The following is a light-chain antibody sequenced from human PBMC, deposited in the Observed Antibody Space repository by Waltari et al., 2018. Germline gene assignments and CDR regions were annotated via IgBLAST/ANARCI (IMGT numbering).Light chain of an antibody. V-gene: IGKV4-1*01. CDR2: WAS. CDR3: HQYYTTPRT. J-gene: IGKJ2*01. Sequence: DIEMTQSPDSLGVSLGERATITCKSSQSLFYSPKNKNYLAWYQQKRGQPPRLLISWASTRESGVPGRFSCSGSGTYFTLTISSLQAEDVAVYYCHQYYTTPRTFGQGTKLEIK. CDR1: QSLFYSPKNKNY.